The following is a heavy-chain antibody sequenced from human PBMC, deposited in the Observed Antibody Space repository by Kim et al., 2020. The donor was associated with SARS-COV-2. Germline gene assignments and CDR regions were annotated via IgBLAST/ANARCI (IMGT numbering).Heavy chain of an antibody. D-gene: IGHD6-13*01. CDR3: AREAAAGQSPYWFDP. CDR2: IYYSGST. J-gene: IGHJ5*02. V-gene: IGHV4-31*03. CDR1: GGSISSGGYY. Sequence: SETLSLTCTVSGGSISSGGYYWSWIRQHPGKGLEWIGYIYYSGSTYYNPSLKSRVTISVDTSKNQFSLKLSSVTAADTAVYYCAREAAAGQSPYWFDPWGQGTLVTVSS.